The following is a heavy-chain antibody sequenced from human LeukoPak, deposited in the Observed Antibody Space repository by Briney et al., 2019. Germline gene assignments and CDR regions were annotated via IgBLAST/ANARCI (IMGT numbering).Heavy chain of an antibody. Sequence: PGGSLRLSCAASGFTFSSYWMSWVRQAPGKGLEWVAFIRYDGSNKYYADSVKGRFTISRDNSKNTLYLQMNSLRAEDTAVYYCAKDECSSTSCYGHWFDPWGQGTLVTVSS. V-gene: IGHV3-30*02. CDR2: IRYDGSNK. D-gene: IGHD2-2*01. CDR3: AKDECSSTSCYGHWFDP. CDR1: GFTFSSYW. J-gene: IGHJ5*02.